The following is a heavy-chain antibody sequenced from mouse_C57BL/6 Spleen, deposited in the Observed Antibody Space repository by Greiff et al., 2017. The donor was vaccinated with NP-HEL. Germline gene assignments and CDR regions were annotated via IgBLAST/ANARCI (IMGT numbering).Heavy chain of an antibody. D-gene: IGHD2-4*01. CDR2: IYPRSGNT. J-gene: IGHJ2*01. Sequence: QVQLQQSGAELARPGASVKLSCKASGYTFTSCGISWVKQRTGQGLEWIGEIYPRSGNTYYNEKFKGKATLTADKSSSTAYMELRSLTSEDSAVYFCARAADYDVSHFDYWGQGTTLTVSS. CDR3: ARAADYDVSHFDY. CDR1: GYTFTSCG. V-gene: IGHV1-81*01.